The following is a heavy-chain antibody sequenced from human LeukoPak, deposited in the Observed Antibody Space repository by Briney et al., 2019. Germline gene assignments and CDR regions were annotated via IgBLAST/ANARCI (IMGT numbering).Heavy chain of an antibody. D-gene: IGHD4-11*01. V-gene: IGHV4-34*01. CDR2: INLSGST. J-gene: IGHJ6*03. Sequence: SETLSLTCAVYGGSFSGYYWSWIRQPPGKGLEWIGEINLSGSTNYNPSLKSRVTISVDTSKNQFSLKLSSVTAADTAVYYCASGTVTTTRRYYYYYMDVWGKGTTVTVSS. CDR1: GGSFSGYY. CDR3: ASGTVTTTRRYYYYYMDV.